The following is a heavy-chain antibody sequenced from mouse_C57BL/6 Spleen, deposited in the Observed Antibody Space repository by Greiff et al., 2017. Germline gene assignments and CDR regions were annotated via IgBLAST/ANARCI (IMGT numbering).Heavy chain of an antibody. CDR2: IDPSDSYP. D-gene: IGHD1-1*01. Sequence: QVQLQQPGAELVMPGASVKLSCKASGYTFTSYWMHWVKQRPGQGLEWIGEIDPSDSYPNYNQKFKGKSTLTVDKSSSTAYMQLSSLTSEDSAVYYCARRGNYYGSSPAWFAYWGQGTLVTVSA. J-gene: IGHJ3*01. CDR3: ARRGNYYGSSPAWFAY. V-gene: IGHV1-69*01. CDR1: GYTFTSYW.